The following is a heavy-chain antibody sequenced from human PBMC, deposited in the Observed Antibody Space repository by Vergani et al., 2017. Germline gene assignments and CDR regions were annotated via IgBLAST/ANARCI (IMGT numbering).Heavy chain of an antibody. V-gene: IGHV5-51*01. J-gene: IGHJ6*02. CDR1: GYSFTSYW. CDR3: AKAHLDFWSGYYNPPGGYGMDV. D-gene: IGHD3-3*01. CDR2: IYPGDSDT. Sequence: EVQLVQSGAEVKKPGESLKISCKGSGYSFTSYWIGWVRQMPGKGLEWMGIIYPGDSDTRYSPSFQGQVTISADKSISTAYLQWSSLKASDTAMYYCAKAHLDFWSGYYNPPGGYGMDVWGQGTTVTVSS.